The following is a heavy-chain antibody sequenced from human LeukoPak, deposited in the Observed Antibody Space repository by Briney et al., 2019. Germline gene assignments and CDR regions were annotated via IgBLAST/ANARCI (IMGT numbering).Heavy chain of an antibody. D-gene: IGHD3-22*01. Sequence: SVKVSCKASGGTFSSYAISWVRQAPGQGLEWMGGIIPILGTANYAQKFQGRVTITADKSTSTAYMELSSLRSEDTAVYYCARGTDTYYYDSSGYYYHDYWGQGTLVTVSS. CDR2: IIPILGTA. CDR3: ARGTDTYYYDSSGYYYHDY. V-gene: IGHV1-69*10. J-gene: IGHJ4*02. CDR1: GGTFSSYA.